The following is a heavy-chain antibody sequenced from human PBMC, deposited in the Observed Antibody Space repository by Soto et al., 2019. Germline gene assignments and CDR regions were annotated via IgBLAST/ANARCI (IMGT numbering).Heavy chain of an antibody. Sequence: GSLRLSCAASGFTFSNYWIHWVRQAPGKGLVWVSRINSNGSITDYADSVKGRFTMSRDNVEKTVFLQMNSLRAEDTAVYYCARSAFRNDPDHGWGQGTLVTVSS. D-gene: IGHD1-1*01. CDR1: GFTFSNYW. V-gene: IGHV3-74*01. J-gene: IGHJ4*02. CDR2: INSNGSIT. CDR3: ARSAFRNDPDHG.